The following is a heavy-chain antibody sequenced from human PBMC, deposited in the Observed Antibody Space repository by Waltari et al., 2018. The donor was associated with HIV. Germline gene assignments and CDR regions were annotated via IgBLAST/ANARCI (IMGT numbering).Heavy chain of an antibody. Sequence: AHLVQSGAEVQKPGASVRVSCKASGYTFTDYYLHWVRQAPGQGLEWMGWMTPSNGATNSAQKFQGRLTMTRDTSITTAYMELSSLTSDDTAVYWCAAMRAYFHTSESDTLDYWGQGTLVTVSS. V-gene: IGHV1-2*02. J-gene: IGHJ4*02. D-gene: IGHD3-10*01. CDR2: MTPSNGAT. CDR3: AAMRAYFHTSESDTLDY. CDR1: GYTFTDYY.